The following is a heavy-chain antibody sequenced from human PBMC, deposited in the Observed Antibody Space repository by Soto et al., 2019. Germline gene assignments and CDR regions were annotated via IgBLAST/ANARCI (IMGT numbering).Heavy chain of an antibody. D-gene: IGHD7-27*01. J-gene: IGHJ4*02. CDR3: ARSPRNWGFDY. CDR2: MNPNSGNT. V-gene: IGHV1-8*01. CDR1: GYTFTNYD. Sequence: QVQLVQSGAEVKKPGASVKVSCKASGYTFTNYDINWVLQATGQGFEWMGWMNPNSGNTGYAQKFKGRVTMTRDTSITTAYMELSSLRSEDTAMYFCARSPRNWGFDYWGLGTLVTVSS.